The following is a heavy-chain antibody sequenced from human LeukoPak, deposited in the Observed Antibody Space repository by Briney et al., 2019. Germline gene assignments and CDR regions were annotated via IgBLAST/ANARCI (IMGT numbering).Heavy chain of an antibody. CDR2: INYSGST. Sequence: SETLSLTCAVYGGSFSGYYWSWIRQPPGKGLEWIGEINYSGSTNYNPSLKSRVTISVDTSKNQFSLKLSSVTAADTAVYYCARALVVVPAARGRDWFDPWGQGTLVTVSS. V-gene: IGHV4-34*01. CDR1: GGSFSGYY. D-gene: IGHD2-2*01. J-gene: IGHJ5*02. CDR3: ARALVVVPAARGRDWFDP.